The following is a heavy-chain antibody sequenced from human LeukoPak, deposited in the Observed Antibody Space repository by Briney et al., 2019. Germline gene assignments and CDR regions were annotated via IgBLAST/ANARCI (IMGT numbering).Heavy chain of an antibody. D-gene: IGHD2-21*01. Sequence: GASVKVSCKASGYTFTSYGISWVRQAPGQGLEWMGWINPNSGGTNYAQKFQGRVTMTRDTSISTAYMELSRLRSDDTAVYYCARDCGPDAFGIWGQGTMVTVSS. J-gene: IGHJ3*02. CDR3: ARDCGPDAFGI. CDR1: GYTFTSYG. V-gene: IGHV1-2*02. CDR2: INPNSGGT.